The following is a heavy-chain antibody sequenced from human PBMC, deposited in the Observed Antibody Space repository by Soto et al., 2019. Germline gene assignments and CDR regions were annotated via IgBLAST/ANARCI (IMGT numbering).Heavy chain of an antibody. D-gene: IGHD3-22*01. CDR3: ARGLPYSSGLPSVFDI. CDR1: GGTFSSYA. J-gene: IGHJ3*02. Sequence: GASVKVSCKASGGTFSSYAISWVRQAPGQGLEWMGGTIPIFGTANYAQKFQGRVTITADESTSTAYMELSSLRSEDTAVYYCARGLPYSSGLPSVFDIWGQGTMLTVSS. CDR2: TIPIFGTA. V-gene: IGHV1-69*13.